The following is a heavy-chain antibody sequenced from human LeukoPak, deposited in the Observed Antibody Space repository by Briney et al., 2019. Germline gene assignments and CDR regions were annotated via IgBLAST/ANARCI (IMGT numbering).Heavy chain of an antibody. D-gene: IGHD6-19*01. CDR3: ARFYSSGSFGAFDI. Sequence: GGSLRLSCATSDFTVSSNYMSWVRPAPGKGLEWVSIIYSNGSTYYADSMKGRFTISRDNSKNTLYLQMNSLRAEDTAVYYCARFYSSGSFGAFDIWGQGTMVTVSS. CDR1: DFTVSSNY. V-gene: IGHV3-53*01. CDR2: IYSNGST. J-gene: IGHJ3*02.